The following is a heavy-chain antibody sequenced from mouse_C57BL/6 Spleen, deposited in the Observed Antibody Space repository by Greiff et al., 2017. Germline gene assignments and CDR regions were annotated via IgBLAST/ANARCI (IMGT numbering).Heavy chain of an antibody. J-gene: IGHJ3*01. CDR2: IDPSDSET. D-gene: IGHD2-1*01. V-gene: IGHV1-52*01. CDR3: AREVIYYGNGSWFAY. Sequence: QVQLQQPGAELVRPGSSVKLSCKASGYTFTSYWMHWVKQRPIQGLEWIGNIDPSDSETHYNQKFKDKATLTVDKSSSTAYMQLSNLTSEDSAVYYCAREVIYYGNGSWFAYWGRGTLVTVSA. CDR1: GYTFTSYW.